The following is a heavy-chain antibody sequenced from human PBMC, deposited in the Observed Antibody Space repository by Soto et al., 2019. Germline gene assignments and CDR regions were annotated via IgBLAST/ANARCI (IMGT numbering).Heavy chain of an antibody. CDR2: IYTTGST. J-gene: IGHJ4*02. Sequence: SETLSLTCTVSGGSISSYYLSWIRQVAGKGLEWIGHIYTTGSTTYNPSLKSRVTMSVDTSKNHFSLKLSSVTAADSAVYYCARDWNYYDTSGSMAGYFDYWGQGTLVTVSS. CDR1: GGSISSYY. CDR3: ARDWNYYDTSGSMAGYFDY. D-gene: IGHD3-22*01. V-gene: IGHV4-4*07.